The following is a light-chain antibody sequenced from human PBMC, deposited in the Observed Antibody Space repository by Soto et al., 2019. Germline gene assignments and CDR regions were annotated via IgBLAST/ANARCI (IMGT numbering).Light chain of an antibody. CDR3: QQYNSYSWT. CDR2: DAS. V-gene: IGKV1-5*01. Sequence: DIQMTQSPSTLSASVGDRVTITCRASQSISSWLAWYQQKPGKAPKLLIYDASSLESGVPSRFSGSGSGTEFALTISRLQPDDFATYYCQQYNSYSWTFGQGTKV. J-gene: IGKJ1*01. CDR1: QSISSW.